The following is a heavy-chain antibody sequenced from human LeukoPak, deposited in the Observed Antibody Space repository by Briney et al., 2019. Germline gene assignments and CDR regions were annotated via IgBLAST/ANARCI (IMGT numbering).Heavy chain of an antibody. CDR2: MDPNSGNT. J-gene: IGHJ6*03. D-gene: IGHD6-19*01. CDR3: ARGRSSGWDYYYYYMDV. V-gene: IGHV1-8*01. Sequence: ASVKFSCKASGYTFSSYDINWVRQASGQGLEWMGWMDPNSGNTGYAQKFQGRVTMTRNTSISTAYMELSSLRSEDTAVYYCARGRSSGWDYYYYYMDVWGKGTTVTVSS. CDR1: GYTFSSYD.